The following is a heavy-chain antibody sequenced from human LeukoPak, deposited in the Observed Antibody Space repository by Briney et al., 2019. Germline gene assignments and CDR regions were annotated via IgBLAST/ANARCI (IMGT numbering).Heavy chain of an antibody. J-gene: IGHJ6*03. Sequence: SETLSLTCTVSGYSISSGFYWGWIRQPPGKGLEWIGGINHSGSTNYNPSLKSRVTISVDTSKNQFSLKLSSVTAADTAVYYCASGTGSVGQWLDYYYYMDVWGKGTTVTISS. CDR1: GYSISSGFY. CDR2: INHSGST. D-gene: IGHD6-19*01. V-gene: IGHV4-38-2*02. CDR3: ASGTGSVGQWLDYYYYMDV.